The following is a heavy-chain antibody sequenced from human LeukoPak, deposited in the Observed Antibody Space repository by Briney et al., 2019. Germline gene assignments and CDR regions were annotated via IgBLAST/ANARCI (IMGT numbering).Heavy chain of an antibody. D-gene: IGHD4-17*01. Sequence: GGSLRLSCAASGFTFISYWMSWVRQAPGKGLEWVANIKQDGSEKYYVDSVKGRFTISRDNAKNSLYLQMNSLRAEDTAVYYCARETYGDYPDYWGQGTLVTVSS. V-gene: IGHV3-7*01. CDR1: GFTFISYW. CDR2: IKQDGSEK. CDR3: ARETYGDYPDY. J-gene: IGHJ4*02.